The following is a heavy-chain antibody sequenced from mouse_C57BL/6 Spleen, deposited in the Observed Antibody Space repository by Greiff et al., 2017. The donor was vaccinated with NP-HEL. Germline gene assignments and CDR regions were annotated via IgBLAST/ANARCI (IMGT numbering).Heavy chain of an antibody. CDR3: VREGPYYGSSYWYFDV. J-gene: IGHJ1*03. Sequence: EVKLVESGGGLVQPKGSLKLSCAASGFTFNTYAMHWVRQAPGKGLEWVARIRSKSSNYATYYADSVQNRFTISRDDSQSRLYLQMNNLKTEDTAMYYCVREGPYYGSSYWYFDVWGTGTTVTVSS. V-gene: IGHV10-3*01. CDR1: GFTFNTYA. D-gene: IGHD1-1*01. CDR2: IRSKSSNYAT.